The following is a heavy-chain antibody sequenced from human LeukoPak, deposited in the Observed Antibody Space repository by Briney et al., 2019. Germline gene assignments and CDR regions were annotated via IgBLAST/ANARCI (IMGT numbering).Heavy chain of an antibody. J-gene: IGHJ5*02. CDR1: GYTFTGYY. V-gene: IGHV1-2*02. CDR3: ARAGITMVRGVNWFDP. D-gene: IGHD3-10*01. Sequence: ASVKVSCKASGYTFTGYYVHWVRQAPGQGLEWMGWINPNSGGTNYAQKFQGRVTMTRDTSISTAYMELSRLRSDDTAVYYCARAGITMVRGVNWFDPWGQGTLVTVSS. CDR2: INPNSGGT.